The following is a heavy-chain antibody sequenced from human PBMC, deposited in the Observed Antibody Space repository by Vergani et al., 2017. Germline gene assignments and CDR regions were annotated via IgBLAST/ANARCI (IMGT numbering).Heavy chain of an antibody. J-gene: IGHJ4*02. V-gene: IGHV1-69*04. D-gene: IGHD3-10*01. CDR1: GYTFTSYG. CDR2: IIPILGIA. Sequence: QVHLVQSGAEVKKPGAPVKVSCKASGYTFTSYGISWVRQAPGQGLEWMGRIIPILGIANYAQKFQGRVTMTEDTSTDTAYMELSSLSSEDTAVYYCATPNYYAGVYYFDYWGQGTLVTVSS. CDR3: ATPNYYAGVYYFDY.